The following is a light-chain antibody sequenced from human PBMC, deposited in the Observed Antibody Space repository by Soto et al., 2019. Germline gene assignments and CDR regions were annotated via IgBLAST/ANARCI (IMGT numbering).Light chain of an antibody. Sequence: ERVMTQSPASLSLSPGERATLSCRASQSVSNNLAWYQQKPGQAPRLLIYGASSRATGIPDRFSGSGSGTDFTLTISRLEPEDFAVYYCQQYGSSPKTFGQGTKVDIK. CDR3: QQYGSSPKT. J-gene: IGKJ1*01. CDR1: QSVSNN. CDR2: GAS. V-gene: IGKV3-20*01.